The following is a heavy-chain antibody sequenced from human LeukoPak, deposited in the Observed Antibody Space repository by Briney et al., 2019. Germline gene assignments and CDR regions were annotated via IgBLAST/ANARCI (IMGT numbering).Heavy chain of an antibody. CDR2: INWNGGST. Sequence: GGSLRLSCAASGFTFDDYGMSWVRQAQGKGLEWVSGINWNGGSTGYADSVKGRFTISRDNAKNSLYLQMNSLRAEDTALYYCARVRVGATNAIFDYWGQGTLVTVSS. J-gene: IGHJ4*02. V-gene: IGHV3-20*04. CDR3: ARVRVGATNAIFDY. D-gene: IGHD1-26*01. CDR1: GFTFDDYG.